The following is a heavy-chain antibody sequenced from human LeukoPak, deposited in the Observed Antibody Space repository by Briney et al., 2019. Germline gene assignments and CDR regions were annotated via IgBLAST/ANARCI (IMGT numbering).Heavy chain of an antibody. CDR1: GFTFSSYA. D-gene: IGHD2-21*01. V-gene: IGHV3-23*01. CDR2: ISGSGGTT. Sequence: GGSLRLSCAASGFTFSSYAMSWVRQAPGKGLEWVSAISGSGGTTYYADSVKGRFTISRDNSKNTLYLQMNSLRAEDTAVYYCAKDFRIGYSAHFDYWGQGALVTVSS. J-gene: IGHJ4*02. CDR3: AKDFRIGYSAHFDY.